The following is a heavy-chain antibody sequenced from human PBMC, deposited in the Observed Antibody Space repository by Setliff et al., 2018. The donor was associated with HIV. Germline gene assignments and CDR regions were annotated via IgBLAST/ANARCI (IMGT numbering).Heavy chain of an antibody. CDR3: ARGLGIAAAGSRRQDNWFDP. V-gene: IGHV4-38-2*01. CDR1: GYSISSGYF. CDR2: IYHSGST. J-gene: IGHJ5*02. D-gene: IGHD6-13*01. Sequence: SETLSLTCAVSGYSISSGYFWAWIRQPPVKGLEWIGSIYHSGSTYYNPSLKSRVTKSVDTSKNHFSLRLSSVTAADTAMYYCARGLGIAAAGSRRQDNWFDPWGQGTLVTVS.